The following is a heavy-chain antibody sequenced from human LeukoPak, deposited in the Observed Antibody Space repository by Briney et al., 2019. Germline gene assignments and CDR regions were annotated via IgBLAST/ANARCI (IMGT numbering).Heavy chain of an antibody. CDR3: ARERSSGSRLSIGY. Sequence: GGSLRLSCAASGFTFSSYWMSWVRQAPGKGLEWVANIKQDGSEKYYVDSVKGRFTMSRDNAKNSLYLQMNSLRAEDTAVYYCARERSSGSRLSIGYWGQGTLVTVSS. J-gene: IGHJ4*02. CDR1: GFTFSSYW. V-gene: IGHV3-7*01. CDR2: IKQDGSEK. D-gene: IGHD3-10*01.